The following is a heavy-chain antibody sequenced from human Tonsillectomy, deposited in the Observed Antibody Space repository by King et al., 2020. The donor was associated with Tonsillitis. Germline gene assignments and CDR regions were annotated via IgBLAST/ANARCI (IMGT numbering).Heavy chain of an antibody. D-gene: IGHD3-3*01. CDR1: GGSISSSSYY. V-gene: IGHV4-39*07. Sequence: QLQESGPGLVKPSETLSLTCTVSGGSISSSSYYWGWIRQPPGKGLEWIGSIYYSGSTYYNPSLKSRVTISVDTSKNQFSLKLSSVTAADTAVYYCASNPSEYVLRFLAWPLPLDAFDIWGQGTMVTVSS. CDR3: ASNPSEYVLRFLAWPLPLDAFDI. J-gene: IGHJ3*02. CDR2: IYYSGST.